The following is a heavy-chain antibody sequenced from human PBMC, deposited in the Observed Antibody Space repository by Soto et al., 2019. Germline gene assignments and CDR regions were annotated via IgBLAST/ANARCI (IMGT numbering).Heavy chain of an antibody. CDR3: AREWRIDY. CDR1: GFTFSSHW. CDR2: IKEDGSDK. D-gene: IGHD3-3*01. J-gene: IGHJ4*02. V-gene: IGHV3-7*01. Sequence: EVQLVESGGGLVQPGGSLRLSCAASGFTFSSHWMTWVRQAPGKGLEWVANIKEDGSDKYYVDSVKGRFTISGDNANNSLYLQMNSLRAEDTALYYCAREWRIDYWGQGTLVTVSS.